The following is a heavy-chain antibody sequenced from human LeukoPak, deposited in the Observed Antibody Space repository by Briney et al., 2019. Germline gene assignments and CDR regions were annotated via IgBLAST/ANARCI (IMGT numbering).Heavy chain of an antibody. CDR2: IRYDGSNK. CDR3: AKEFCSITTCYGCFDY. D-gene: IGHD2-2*01. V-gene: IGHV3-30*02. Sequence: GGSLRLSXAASGFTFSSYGMHWVRQAPGKGLEWVAFIRYDGSNKYYADSVKGRFTISRDNSKNTLYLQMNSLRAEDTALYYCAKEFCSITTCYGCFDYWGQGTLVTDSS. CDR1: GFTFSSYG. J-gene: IGHJ4*02.